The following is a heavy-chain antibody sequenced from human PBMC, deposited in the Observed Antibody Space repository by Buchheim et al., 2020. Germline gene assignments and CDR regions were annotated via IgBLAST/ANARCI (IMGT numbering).Heavy chain of an antibody. CDR3: ARDPSSSATFDS. J-gene: IGHJ5*01. V-gene: IGHV4-4*02. Sequence: QVQLQESGPGLVKPSGTLSLTCAVSGGSITSSHWWTWVRQPPGTGLEWIGEIYHTGSTNYRPSLASRVTLLVDRSKNPFSLTLRSVTAADTGFYYCARDPSSSATFDSWGQGTL. CDR2: IYHTGST. D-gene: IGHD2-2*01. CDR1: GGSITSSHW.